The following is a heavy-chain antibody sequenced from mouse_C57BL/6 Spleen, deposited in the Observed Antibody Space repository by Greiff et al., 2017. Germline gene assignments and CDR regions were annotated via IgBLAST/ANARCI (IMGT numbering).Heavy chain of an antibody. CDR2: ISSGGDYI. Sequence: EVNVVESGAGLVKPGGSLKLSCAASGFTFSSYAMSWVRQTPEQRLEWVAYISSGGDYIYYADTVKGRFTISRDNARNTLYLQMSSLKSEDTAMYYSTREVTGYFDYWGQGTTLTVSS. J-gene: IGHJ2*01. D-gene: IGHD2-5*01. V-gene: IGHV5-9-1*02. CDR3: TREVTGYFDY. CDR1: GFTFSSYA.